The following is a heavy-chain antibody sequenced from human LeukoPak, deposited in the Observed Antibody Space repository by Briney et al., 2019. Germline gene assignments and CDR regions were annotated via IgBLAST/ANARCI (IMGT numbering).Heavy chain of an antibody. J-gene: IGHJ4*02. Sequence: SQTLSLTCAISGDSVSSNRAAWNWIRQSPSRGLEWLGRTYYRSKWFSAYALSVRSRITIKPDTSKNQFTLQLNSVTPEDTAVYYCARARGYLENWGQGTLVTVSS. CDR3: ARARGYLEN. CDR1: GDSVSSNRAA. CDR2: TYYRSKWFS. D-gene: IGHD2-15*01. V-gene: IGHV6-1*01.